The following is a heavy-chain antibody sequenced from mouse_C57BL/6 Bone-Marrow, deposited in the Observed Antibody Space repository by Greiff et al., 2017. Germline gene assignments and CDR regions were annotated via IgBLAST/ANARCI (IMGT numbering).Heavy chain of an antibody. Sequence: QVQLQQSGAELAKPGASVKLSCKASGYTFTSYWMHWVKQRPGQGLEWIGYINPSSGYTKNNQTFKDKAKLTADKSSITANMQLSSLTYEDSAVYYCARWSLRRGFAYWGQGTLVTVSA. CDR2: INPSSGYT. CDR1: GYTFTSYW. D-gene: IGHD1-2*01. V-gene: IGHV1-7*01. J-gene: IGHJ3*01. CDR3: ARWSLRRGFAY.